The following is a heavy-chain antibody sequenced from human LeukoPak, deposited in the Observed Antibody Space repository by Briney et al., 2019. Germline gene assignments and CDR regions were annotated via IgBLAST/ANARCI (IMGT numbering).Heavy chain of an antibody. CDR2: IIPILGIA. D-gene: IGHD3-22*01. CDR1: GGTFSRYA. Sequence: GASVNVSCKASGGTFSRYAISWVRQAPGQGLEWMGRIIPILGIANYAQKFQGRVTITADKSTSTAYMELSSLRSEDTAVYYCARDRGTYYYDSSGYFGGYYFDYWGQGTLVTVSS. V-gene: IGHV1-69*04. CDR3: ARDRGTYYYDSSGYFGGYYFDY. J-gene: IGHJ4*02.